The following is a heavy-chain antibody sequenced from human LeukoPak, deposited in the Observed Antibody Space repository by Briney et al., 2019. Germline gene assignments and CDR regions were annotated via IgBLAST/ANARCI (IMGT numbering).Heavy chain of an antibody. CDR1: GYTFTSYH. CDR3: VRDAEGAAISVNYWFDP. V-gene: IGHV1-8*01. D-gene: IGHD2-2*02. J-gene: IGHJ5*02. CDR2: MNPNNGNT. Sequence: GASVKVSCKASGYTFTSYHMHWVRQAPGQGLEWMGWMNPNNGNTGYAQKFQGRVTMTRDTSISTAYMELRGLRSEDTAVYYCVRDAEGAAISVNYWFDPWGQGTLVTVSS.